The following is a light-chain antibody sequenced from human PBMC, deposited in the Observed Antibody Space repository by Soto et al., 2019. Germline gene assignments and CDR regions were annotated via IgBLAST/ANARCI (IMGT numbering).Light chain of an antibody. CDR1: QNINTRY. CDR3: QQYDDSARYI. J-gene: IGKJ2*01. Sequence: EIVLTQSPGTLSLSPGERATLSCRASQNINTRYSAWYQQKPGQPPSLLIFATSTRASGIPDRFSGSGSGRDFTLTISRLEPEDSAVYLCQQYDDSARYIFGQGTSLDIK. V-gene: IGKV3-20*01. CDR2: ATS.